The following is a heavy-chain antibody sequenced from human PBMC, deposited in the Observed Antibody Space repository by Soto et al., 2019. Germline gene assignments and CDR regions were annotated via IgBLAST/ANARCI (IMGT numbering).Heavy chain of an antibody. CDR2: IYSGGST. V-gene: IGHV3-53*04. CDR1: GFTVSSNY. CDR3: AGHLGNPERLIDY. J-gene: IGHJ4*02. Sequence: GGSLRLSCAASGFTVSSNYMSWVRQAPGKGLEWVSVIYSGGSTYCADSVKGRFTISRHNSKNTLYLQMNSLRAEDTAVYYCAGHLGNPERLIDYWGQGTLVTVSS.